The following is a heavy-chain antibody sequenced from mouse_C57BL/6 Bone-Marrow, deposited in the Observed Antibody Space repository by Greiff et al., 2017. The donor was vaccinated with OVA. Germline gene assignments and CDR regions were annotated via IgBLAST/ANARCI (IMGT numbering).Heavy chain of an antibody. CDR3: ARRGYEDY. J-gene: IGHJ2*01. V-gene: IGHV1-59*01. D-gene: IGHD2-10*02. CDR1: SYTFTSYW. Sequence: VQLQQPGAELVRPGTSVKLSCKASSYTFTSYWMHWVKQRPGQGLEWIGVIDPSDSYTNYNQKFKGKATLTVDTSSSTAYMQLSSLTSEDSAVYYCARRGYEDYWGQGTTLTVSS. CDR2: IDPSDSYT.